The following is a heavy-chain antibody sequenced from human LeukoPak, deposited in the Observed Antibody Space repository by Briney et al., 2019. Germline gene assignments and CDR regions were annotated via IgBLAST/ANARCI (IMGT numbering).Heavy chain of an antibody. V-gene: IGHV4-34*01. D-gene: IGHD2-2*01. Sequence: SETLSLTCAVSGGSPSGYYWSRIRQPPGPRLESIGDINHSGSTNYNPSLKRRVIISVDTYKHQFSLTLSSVTAVDTGVYYCARRYCSSTSCYAGGRSGAFDIWGQGTMVTVSS. J-gene: IGHJ3*02. CDR2: INHSGST. CDR3: ARRYCSSTSCYAGGRSGAFDI. CDR1: GGSPSGYY.